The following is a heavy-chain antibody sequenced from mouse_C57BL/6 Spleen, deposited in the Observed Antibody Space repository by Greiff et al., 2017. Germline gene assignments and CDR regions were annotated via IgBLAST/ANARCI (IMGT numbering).Heavy chain of an antibody. CDR3: ARHSNSAGFAY. J-gene: IGHJ3*01. CDR1: GFTFSDYG. CDR2: ISRGSSTI. V-gene: IGHV5-17*01. D-gene: IGHD2-5*01. Sequence: EVKLVESGGGLVKPGGSLKLSCAASGFTFSDYGMHWVRQAPEKGLEWVAYISRGSSTIYYADTVKGRFTISRDNATNTLFLQMTSLRSEDTAMYYCARHSNSAGFAYWGQGTLVTVSA.